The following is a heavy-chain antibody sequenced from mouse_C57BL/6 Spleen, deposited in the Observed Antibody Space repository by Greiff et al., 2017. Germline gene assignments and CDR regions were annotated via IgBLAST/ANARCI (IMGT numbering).Heavy chain of an antibody. CDR1: GYTFTSYW. CDR3: ACLYGDAVDFGD. Sequence: QVQLQQPGAELVKPGASVKMSCKASGYTFTSYWITWVKQRPGQGLEWIGDIYPGSGSTNYNEKFKGKATLTVDTSSSTAYLQLSSLTSEDAAFYYSACLYGDAVDFGDWGQGTTLTVSS. D-gene: IGHD2-13*01. CDR2: IYPGSGST. J-gene: IGHJ2*01. V-gene: IGHV1-55*01.